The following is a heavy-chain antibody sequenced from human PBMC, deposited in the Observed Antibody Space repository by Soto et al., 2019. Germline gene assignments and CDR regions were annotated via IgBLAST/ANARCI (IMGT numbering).Heavy chain of an antibody. J-gene: IGHJ5*02. CDR3: ARVPYCSGGSCYVGGFDP. V-gene: IGHV4-30-2*01. CDR1: GGSISSGGYS. D-gene: IGHD2-15*01. CDR2: IYHSGST. Sequence: PSETLSLTCAVSGGSISSGGYSWSWIRQPPGKGLEWIGYIYHSGSTYYNPSLKSRVTISVDTSKNQFSLKLSSVTAADTAVYYCARVPYCSGGSCYVGGFDPWGQGTLVTVSS.